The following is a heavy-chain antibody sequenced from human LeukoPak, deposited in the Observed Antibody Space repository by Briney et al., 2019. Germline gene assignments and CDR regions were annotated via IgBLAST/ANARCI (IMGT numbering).Heavy chain of an antibody. V-gene: IGHV1-18*01. CDR3: ARGYCGGDCPLKY. CDR1: GYTFASCG. CDR2: TTTYKAKT. Sequence: ASVKVSCKASGYTFASCGITWVRQAPGQGLEWMGWTTTYKAKTDYARAFQGRVTLTTDPSTSTAYMELRSLRSDDTAVYFCARGYCGGDCPLKYWGQGTLVTVSS. J-gene: IGHJ4*02. D-gene: IGHD2-21*01.